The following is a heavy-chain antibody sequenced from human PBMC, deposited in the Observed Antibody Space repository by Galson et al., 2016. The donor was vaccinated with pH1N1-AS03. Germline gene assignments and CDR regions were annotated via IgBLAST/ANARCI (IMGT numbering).Heavy chain of an antibody. CDR1: GFTLSNAW. V-gene: IGHV3-15*01. J-gene: IGHJ4*02. D-gene: IGHD3-22*01. CDR3: TTVFYDSSVGR. CDR2: IRSKTDGGTT. Sequence: SLRLSCAGSGFTLSNAWMSWVRQAPGKGLQWLGRIRSKTDGGTTDYAEPVKGRFTISRDDSKNTLWLQIVSLKTEDTGVYYCTTVFYDSSVGRWGQGTLVTVSS.